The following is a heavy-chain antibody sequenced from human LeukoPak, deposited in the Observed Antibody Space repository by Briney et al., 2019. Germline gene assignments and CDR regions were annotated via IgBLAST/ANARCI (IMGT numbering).Heavy chain of an antibody. CDR3: ARSRPYYYDTSESCGAFDI. CDR1: GGSISSYY. J-gene: IGHJ3*02. Sequence: SETLSLTCTVSGGSISSYYWSWIRQPPGKGLEWIRRIYITGTTNYNPSLKSRVTMSVDTSKNQFSLKVRSVTAADTAVYYCARSRPYYYDTSESCGAFDIWGQGTMVTVSS. D-gene: IGHD3-22*01. CDR2: IYITGTT. V-gene: IGHV4-4*07.